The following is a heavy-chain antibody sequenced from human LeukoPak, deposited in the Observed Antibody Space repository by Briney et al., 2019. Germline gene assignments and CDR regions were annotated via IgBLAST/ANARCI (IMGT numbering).Heavy chain of an antibody. Sequence: GGSLRLSCAASGFTFSSYSMNWVRQAPGKGLEWVSYISSSSSTIYYADSVKGRFTISRDNAKNSLYLQMNSLRAEDTAVYYCARGHIVLETFIPFAFDIWGQGTMVTVSS. D-gene: IGHD2-21*02. CDR3: ARGHIVLETFIPFAFDI. CDR2: ISSSSSTI. CDR1: GFTFSSYS. J-gene: IGHJ3*02. V-gene: IGHV3-48*04.